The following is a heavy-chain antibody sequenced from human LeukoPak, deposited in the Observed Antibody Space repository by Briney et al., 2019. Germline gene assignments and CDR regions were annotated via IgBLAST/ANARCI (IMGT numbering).Heavy chain of an antibody. Sequence: GGSLRLSCAASGFTFSAYAMAWVRRPPGRGLEWVSTMALSGGPTHYADAVEGRFTISRDDSKSTLYLHINNLRAEDTAVYYCARDFSLVVGASDSWGKGTLVTVSS. D-gene: IGHD1-26*01. V-gene: IGHV3-23*01. J-gene: IGHJ5*02. CDR2: MALSGGPT. CDR3: ARDFSLVVGASDS. CDR1: GFTFSAYA.